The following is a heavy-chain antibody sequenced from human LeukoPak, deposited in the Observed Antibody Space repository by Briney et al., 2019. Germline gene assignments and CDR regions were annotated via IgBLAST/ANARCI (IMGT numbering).Heavy chain of an antibody. J-gene: IGHJ4*02. D-gene: IGHD7-27*01. V-gene: IGHV4-39*01. Sequence: PSETLSLTCTVSGGSISSSSYYWGWIRQPPGKGLEWIGSIYYSGSTYYNPSLKSRVTISVDTSKNQFSPKLSSVTAADTAVYYCAKQRANWGSDYFDYWGQGTLVTVSS. CDR1: GGSISSSSYY. CDR2: IYYSGST. CDR3: AKQRANWGSDYFDY.